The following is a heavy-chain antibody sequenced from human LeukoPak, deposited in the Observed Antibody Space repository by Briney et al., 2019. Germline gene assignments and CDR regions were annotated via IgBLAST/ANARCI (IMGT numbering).Heavy chain of an antibody. V-gene: IGHV3-23*01. CDR2: ISRSGDST. CDR3: ARNRPAGYDYDYGFELQH. J-gene: IGHJ1*01. D-gene: IGHD4/OR15-4a*01. CDR1: GFSVSNYG. Sequence: GGSLRLSCAASGFSVSNYGMNWLRQAPGKGLEWVSSISRSGDSTYYAASVKGRFTISRDNSENTLFLQMNSPRADDTAVCFCARNRPAGYDYDYGFELQHWGQGTLVTVSS.